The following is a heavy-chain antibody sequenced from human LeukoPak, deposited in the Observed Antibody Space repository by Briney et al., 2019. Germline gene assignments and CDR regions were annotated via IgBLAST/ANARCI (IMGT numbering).Heavy chain of an antibody. CDR1: GGSFSDYY. J-gene: IGHJ5*02. CDR2: INHSGSP. D-gene: IGHD6-19*01. V-gene: IGHV4-34*01. Sequence: PSETLSLTCAVYGGSFSDYYWTWIRQPPGKGLEWIGEINHSGSPNNNPSLKSRVSISFDTSKNQFSLKLTSVTAADTAIYYCASVRGYSSGWYASGFDPWGQGTLVTVSS. CDR3: ASVRGYSSGWYASGFDP.